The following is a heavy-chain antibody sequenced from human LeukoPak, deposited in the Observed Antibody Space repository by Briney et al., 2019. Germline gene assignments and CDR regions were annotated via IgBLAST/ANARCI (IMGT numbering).Heavy chain of an antibody. D-gene: IGHD6-19*01. CDR2: ISPSGGGT. V-gene: IGHV3-23*01. CDR1: GFTFSSYG. Sequence: GGSLRLSCAASGFTFSSYGMNWVRQAPGKGLEWISGISPSGGGTYYADFVKGRFTISRDDSKNTLYLQMNSLRAEDTTVYYCAKDSSGWVIDYWGQGTLVTVSS. J-gene: IGHJ4*02. CDR3: AKDSSGWVIDY.